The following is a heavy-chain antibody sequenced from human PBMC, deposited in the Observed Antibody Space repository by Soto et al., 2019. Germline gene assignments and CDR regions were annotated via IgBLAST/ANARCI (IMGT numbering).Heavy chain of an antibody. CDR1: GGSISGHS. V-gene: IGHV4-4*07. CDR3: VRGRSYSVYDF. CDR2: IYPSGST. J-gene: IGHJ4*02. Sequence: PSETLSLTCTVSGGSISGHSWIWIRQPAGKGLEWIGHIYPSGSTSYNPSLRSRVTMSLDTSSNQIFLNPTSVTAADTAVFYCVRGRSYSVYDFWGPGTLVTVSS. D-gene: IGHD5-12*01.